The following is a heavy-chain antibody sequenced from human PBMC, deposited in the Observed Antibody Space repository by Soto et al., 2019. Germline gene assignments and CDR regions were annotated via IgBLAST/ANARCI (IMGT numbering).Heavy chain of an antibody. Sequence: EVQLLESGGGLVQPGGSLRLSCAASGFTFRDYAMSWVRQAPGKGLEWVSGLGGGGDDTYYAASVRGRFTVARDNSKNMLYLQMNSLRAEDTARYYCAKDANAKNGVWEAFDLWGRGTKVTVSS. CDR2: LGGGGDDT. D-gene: IGHD2-8*01. CDR1: GFTFRDYA. J-gene: IGHJ3*01. V-gene: IGHV3-23*01. CDR3: AKDANAKNGVWEAFDL.